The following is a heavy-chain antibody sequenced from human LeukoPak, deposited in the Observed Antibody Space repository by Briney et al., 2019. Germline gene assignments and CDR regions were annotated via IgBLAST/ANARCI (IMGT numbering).Heavy chain of an antibody. CDR1: GFTFSTYS. CDR3: ARDPSSSDYVDY. V-gene: IGHV3-48*02. Sequence: GGSLRPSCAASGFTFSTYSMNWVRQAPGTGLEWVSYISGSSGTMYYADSVKGRFTISRDNAKNSLYLQMNSLRDEDTAVYYCARDPSSSDYVDYWGQGTLVTVSS. D-gene: IGHD6-19*01. J-gene: IGHJ4*02. CDR2: ISGSSGTM.